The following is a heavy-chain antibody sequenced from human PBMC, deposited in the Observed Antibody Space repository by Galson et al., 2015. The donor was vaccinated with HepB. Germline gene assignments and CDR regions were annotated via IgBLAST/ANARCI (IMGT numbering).Heavy chain of an antibody. V-gene: IGHV1-24*01. CDR1: GYSLTEIS. CDR3: ATATQKVDAVYIWKSYRHEGLDY. Sequence: SVKVSCKVSGYSLTEISMHWVRQAPGKGLEWMGNFDPEDGETIYAQKFQGRVTMTEDTSTDTAYMELTSLRSEDTAVYYCATATQKVDAVYIWKSYRHEGLDYWGQGTLVTVSS. D-gene: IGHD3-16*02. CDR2: FDPEDGET. J-gene: IGHJ4*02.